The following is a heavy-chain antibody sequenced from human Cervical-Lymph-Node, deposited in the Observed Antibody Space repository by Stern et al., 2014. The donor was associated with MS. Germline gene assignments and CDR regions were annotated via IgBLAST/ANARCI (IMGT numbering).Heavy chain of an antibody. J-gene: IGHJ3*02. Sequence: VQLVESGGGVVQPGRSLRLSCATSGFTFSRYGMHWVRQAPGKGLARVAVSWYDGTNEYYADSVKGRFTISRDNSNNTLYLQMNSLRAEDTAVYFCARDETPMAPGGFDIWGRGTMVTVSS. V-gene: IGHV3-33*01. D-gene: IGHD5-18*01. CDR1: GFTFSRYG. CDR3: ARDETPMAPGGFDI. CDR2: SWYDGTNE.